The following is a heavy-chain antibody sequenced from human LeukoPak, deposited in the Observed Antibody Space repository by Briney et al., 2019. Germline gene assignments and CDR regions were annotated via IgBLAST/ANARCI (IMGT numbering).Heavy chain of an antibody. D-gene: IGHD6-19*01. J-gene: IGHJ4*02. Sequence: PGGSLRLTCAASGFTVSSNYMSWVRQAPGKGLEWVSVIYSGGSTYYADSVKGRFTISRDNSKNTLYLQMNSLRAEDTAVYYCARWVRMGRSGRNYFDYWGQGTLVTVSS. CDR1: GFTVSSNY. V-gene: IGHV3-66*02. CDR2: IYSGGST. CDR3: ARWVRMGRSGRNYFDY.